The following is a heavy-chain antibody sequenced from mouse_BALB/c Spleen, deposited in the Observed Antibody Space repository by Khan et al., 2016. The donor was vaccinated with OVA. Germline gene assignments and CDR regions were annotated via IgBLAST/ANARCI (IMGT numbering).Heavy chain of an antibody. CDR2: ISTYYGDA. CDR1: GYTFTDYA. J-gene: IGHJ1*01. V-gene: IGHV1S137*01. D-gene: IGHD1-1*01. CDR3: ARDYGSSYRYFDV. Sequence: QVQLQQSGAELVRPGVSVKISCKGSGYTFTDYAMHWVKQSHAKSLEWIGVISTYYGDANYNQKFKGKATMTVDKSSSTAYMELASLTSEDSAIYYCARDYGSSYRYFDVWGAGTTVTVSS.